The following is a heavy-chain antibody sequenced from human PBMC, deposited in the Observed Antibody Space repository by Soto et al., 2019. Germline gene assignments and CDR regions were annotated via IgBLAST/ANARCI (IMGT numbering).Heavy chain of an antibody. V-gene: IGHV2-5*02. CDR2: IYWDDDK. J-gene: IGHJ4*02. CDR1: GFSLSTSGVG. Sequence: SGPTLVNPTQTLTLTCTFSGFSLSTSGVGVGWIRQPPGKALEWLALIYWDDDKRYSPSLKSRLTITKDTSKNQVVLTMTNMDPVDTATYYCAHKWLEGSGSYYNPNFDYWGQGTLVTVSS. CDR3: AHKWLEGSGSYYNPNFDY. D-gene: IGHD3-10*01.